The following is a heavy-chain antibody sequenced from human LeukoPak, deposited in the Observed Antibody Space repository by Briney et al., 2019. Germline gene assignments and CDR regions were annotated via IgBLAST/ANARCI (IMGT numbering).Heavy chain of an antibody. D-gene: IGHD3-10*01. J-gene: IGHJ4*02. V-gene: IGHV3-30*18. Sequence: PGGSLRLSCAASGFTFSSYGMHWVRQAPGKGLEWVAVISYDGSNKYYADSVKGRFTISRDNSKNTLYLQMNSLRAEDTAVYYCAKDSRPYMVRGNVEFDYWGQGTLVTVSS. CDR3: AKDSRPYMVRGNVEFDY. CDR2: ISYDGSNK. CDR1: GFTFSSYG.